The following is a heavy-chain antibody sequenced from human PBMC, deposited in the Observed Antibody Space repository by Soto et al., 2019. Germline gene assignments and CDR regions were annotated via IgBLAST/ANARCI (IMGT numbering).Heavy chain of an antibody. D-gene: IGHD2-21*02. V-gene: IGHV4-30-2*01. J-gene: IGHJ6*02. Sequence: QLQLQESGSGLVKPSQTLSLTCAVSGGSISSGGDSWSWIRQPPGKGLEWIGYMYQSGSTHYNPSLKRRVTMSVARAKHQFSLKLSSVTAADTAVYYCARVGQTYCGGDCYSAFGMDVWGQGTTVTVSS. CDR1: GGSISSGGDS. CDR2: MYQSGST. CDR3: ARVGQTYCGGDCYSAFGMDV.